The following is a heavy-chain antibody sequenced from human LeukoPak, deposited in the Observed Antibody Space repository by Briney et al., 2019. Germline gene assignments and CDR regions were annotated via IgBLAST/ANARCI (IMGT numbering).Heavy chain of an antibody. D-gene: IGHD5-12*01. Sequence: GGSLRLSCAASGFTFSTNAMHWVRQAPGKGLEWVAIIWSDGRNKYYGDSVKGRFTISSDNSKNTLYLQTNSLRAEDTAVYYCARDGQRGYDFDYWGQGTLVTVSS. CDR3: ARDGQRGYDFDY. CDR2: IWSDGRNK. J-gene: IGHJ4*02. CDR1: GFTFSTNA. V-gene: IGHV3-33*01.